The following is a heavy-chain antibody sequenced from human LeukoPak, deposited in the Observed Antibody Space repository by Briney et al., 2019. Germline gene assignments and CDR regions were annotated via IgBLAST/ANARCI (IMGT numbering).Heavy chain of an antibody. J-gene: IGHJ4*02. D-gene: IGHD3-10*01. Sequence: RTGGSLRLSCAASGFTFSSYGMHWVRQAPGKGLEWVAVIWYDGSNKYYADSVKGRFTISRDNSKNTLYLQMNSLRAEDTAVYYCARVLGHYGSGSYYSPLDYRGQGTLVTVSS. CDR3: ARVLGHYGSGSYYSPLDY. CDR2: IWYDGSNK. CDR1: GFTFSSYG. V-gene: IGHV3-33*01.